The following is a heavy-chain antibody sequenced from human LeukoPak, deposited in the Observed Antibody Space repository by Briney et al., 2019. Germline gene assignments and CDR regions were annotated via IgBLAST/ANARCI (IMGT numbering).Heavy chain of an antibody. D-gene: IGHD2-2*01. CDR3: AREGQSSTSCYGFGCNWFDP. CDR1: GFTFSDYY. J-gene: IGHJ5*02. V-gene: IGHV3-11*01. Sequence: GGSLRLSCAASGFTFSDYYMSWIRQAPGKGLEWVSYISSSGSTIYYADSVKGRFTISRDNAKNSLYLQMNSLRAEDTAVYYCAREGQSSTSCYGFGCNWFDPLGQGTLVTVSS. CDR2: ISSSGSTI.